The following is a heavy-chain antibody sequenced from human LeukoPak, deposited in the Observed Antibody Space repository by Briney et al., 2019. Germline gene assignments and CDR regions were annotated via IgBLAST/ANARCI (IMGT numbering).Heavy chain of an antibody. Sequence: GGSLRLSCTASGFTFGDNAMTWVRQAPGRGLEWVGFIRSKTYGETTEYAASVKGRFTISRDDSKSIAYLQMNSLKSEDTAVYYCTRGIAKTGMNCWGQGTLVTASA. CDR1: GFTFGDNA. D-gene: IGHD6-19*01. CDR2: IRSKTYGETT. V-gene: IGHV3-49*04. J-gene: IGHJ4*02. CDR3: TRGIAKTGMNC.